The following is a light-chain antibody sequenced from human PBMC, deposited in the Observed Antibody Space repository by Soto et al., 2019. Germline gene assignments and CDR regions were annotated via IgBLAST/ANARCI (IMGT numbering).Light chain of an antibody. J-gene: IGKJ1*01. CDR3: PQSYSKT. CDR1: QSISSY. Sequence: IRMNQSAAALSSSVGDRVTITCRASQSISSYLNWYQQKPGKAPKLLIYAASSLQSGVPSRFSGSGSGTDFTLTISSLQPEDFATYYGPQSYSKTFAQGTKVDIK. V-gene: IGKV1-39*01. CDR2: AAS.